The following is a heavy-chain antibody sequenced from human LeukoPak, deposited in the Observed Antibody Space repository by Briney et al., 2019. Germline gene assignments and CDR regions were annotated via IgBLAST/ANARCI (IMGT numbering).Heavy chain of an antibody. CDR3: ARSVRYSSGWPDYFDY. J-gene: IGHJ4*02. CDR1: GGSISSYY. D-gene: IGHD6-19*01. Sequence: SETLSLTCTVSGGSISSYYWSWIRQPPGKGLEWIGYIYYSGSTNYNPSLKSRVTISVDTSKNQFSLKLSSVTAADTAVYYCARSVRYSSGWPDYFDYWGQGTLVTVSS. CDR2: IYYSGST. V-gene: IGHV4-59*12.